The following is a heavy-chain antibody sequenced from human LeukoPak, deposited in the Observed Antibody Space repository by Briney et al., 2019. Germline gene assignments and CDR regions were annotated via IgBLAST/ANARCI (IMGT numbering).Heavy chain of an antibody. CDR1: GGSFRNYA. V-gene: IGHV1-69*06. Sequence: SVKVSCKASGGSFRNYAISWVRQAPGQGLEWMGRIIPIFETTNYTQKFQGRVTITADKSTSTACMELSSLRSEDTAVYYCARGLDSSGWYTPGVYFQHWGQGTLVTVSS. CDR2: IIPIFETT. D-gene: IGHD6-19*01. CDR3: ARGLDSSGWYTPGVYFQH. J-gene: IGHJ1*01.